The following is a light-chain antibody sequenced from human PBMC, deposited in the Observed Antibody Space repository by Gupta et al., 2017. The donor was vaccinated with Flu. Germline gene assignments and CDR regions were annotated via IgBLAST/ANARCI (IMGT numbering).Light chain of an antibody. CDR2: KVS. CDR1: QGLGYSDGNKY. Sequence: DFVITHSQLSLPVTLGKPASISCRGSQGLGYSDGNKYLNWFQQRPGQSPRRLIYKVSYRESGVPDRFSGSGSGTNFTLKISSVEAEDVGIYCCRQWEHWAWAFGQGTTVEIK. V-gene: IGKV2-30*01. J-gene: IGKJ1*01. CDR3: RQWEHWAWA.